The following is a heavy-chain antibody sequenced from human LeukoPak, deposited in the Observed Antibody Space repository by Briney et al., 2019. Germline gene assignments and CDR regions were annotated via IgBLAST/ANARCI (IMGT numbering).Heavy chain of an antibody. CDR1: GGSISSYY. CDR3: ARVKWLYGSGTNWFDP. V-gene: IGHV4-59*12. CDR2: IYYSGST. Sequence: PSETLSLTCTVSGGSISSYYWSWIRQPPGKGLEWIGYIYYSGSTNYNPSLKSRVTISVDTSKNQFSLKLSSVTAADTAVYYCARVKWLYGSGTNWFDPWGQGTLVTVSS. D-gene: IGHD3-10*01. J-gene: IGHJ5*02.